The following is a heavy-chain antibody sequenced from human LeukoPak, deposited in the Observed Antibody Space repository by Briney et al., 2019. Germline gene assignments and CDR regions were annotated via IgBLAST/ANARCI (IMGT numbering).Heavy chain of an antibody. D-gene: IGHD5-18*01. CDR2: IWYDGSNK. CDR3: ARVDTAMGSLDY. J-gene: IGHJ4*02. V-gene: IGHV3-33*01. CDR1: GFTFSRYA. Sequence: DRSLPVSRAASGFTFSRYAMHWVRQAPGKGLEGVAIIWYDGSNKNYVDSVEGRFTISRDNGKNTLYLQMNSLRAEDTAVYYCARVDTAMGSLDYWGQ.